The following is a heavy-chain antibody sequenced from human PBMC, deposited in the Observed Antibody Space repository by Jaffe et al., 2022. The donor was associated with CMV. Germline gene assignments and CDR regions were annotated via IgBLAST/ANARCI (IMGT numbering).Heavy chain of an antibody. J-gene: IGHJ6*02. Sequence: QVQLQESGPGLVKPSETLSLTCTVSGGSISSYYWSWIRQPPGKGLEWIGYIYYSGSTNYNPSLKSRVTISVDTSKNQFSLKLSSVTAADTAVYYCARVHRSSIVVVPAAHYYYYYGMDVWGQGTTVTVSS. CDR3: ARVHRSSIVVVPAAHYYYYYGMDV. CDR1: GGSISSYY. V-gene: IGHV4-59*01. CDR2: IYYSGST. D-gene: IGHD2-2*01.